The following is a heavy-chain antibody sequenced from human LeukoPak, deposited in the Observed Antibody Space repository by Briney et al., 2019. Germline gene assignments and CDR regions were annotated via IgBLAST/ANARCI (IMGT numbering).Heavy chain of an antibody. CDR2: LYSDGNT. D-gene: IGHD1-14*01. CDR1: GFTVNTND. CDR3: ARGVEPLAANSLAY. Sequence: PGGSLRLSCAASGFTVNTNDMTWVRHAPGTGLEWVSVLYSDGNTKYSDSVQGRFTISRDKSKNTLYLEMNSLSADDTAVYYCARGVEPLAANSLAYWGQGTLVTVSS. V-gene: IGHV3-53*01. J-gene: IGHJ4*02.